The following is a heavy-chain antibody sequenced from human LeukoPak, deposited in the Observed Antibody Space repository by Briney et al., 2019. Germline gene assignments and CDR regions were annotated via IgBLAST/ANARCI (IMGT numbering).Heavy chain of an antibody. V-gene: IGHV3-7*01. CDR2: IKQDGSEK. Sequence: GGSLRLSCAASGFTFNSYWMSWVRQAPGKGLEWVANIKQDGSEKYYVDSVEGRFTISRDNAKNSLFLQMNSLRVEDTAVYYCARQGDLEWLLLVFDYWGQGTLVTVSS. J-gene: IGHJ4*02. CDR3: ARQGDLEWLLLVFDY. CDR1: GFTFNSYW. D-gene: IGHD3-3*01.